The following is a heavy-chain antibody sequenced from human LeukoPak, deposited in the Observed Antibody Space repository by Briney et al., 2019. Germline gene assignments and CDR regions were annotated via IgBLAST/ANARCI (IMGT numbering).Heavy chain of an antibody. J-gene: IGHJ4*02. V-gene: IGHV3-7*01. CDR3: ARDKVVGATHFDY. CDR1: GFTFSSYA. CDR2: IKQDGGEI. D-gene: IGHD1-26*01. Sequence: GGSLRLSCAASGFTFSSYAMSWVRQAPGKGLEWVANIKQDGGEIYYVDSVKGRFTISRDNAKNSVSLQMNSLRAEDTAVYYCARDKVVGATHFDYWGQGTLVTVSS.